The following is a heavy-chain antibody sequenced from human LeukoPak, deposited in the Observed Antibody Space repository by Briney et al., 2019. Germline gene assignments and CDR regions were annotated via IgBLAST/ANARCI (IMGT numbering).Heavy chain of an antibody. J-gene: IGHJ4*02. V-gene: IGHV3-11*01. CDR1: GFSFSDYY. CDR2: ISGSGSTI. CDR3: ARAWYYYESSGCHDY. D-gene: IGHD3-22*01. Sequence: GGSLRLSCAAAGFSFSDYYMSWIRQAPGKGLEWVSYISGSGSTIYYADSVKGRFSISRDNAKNSLYLQMNSLRVEDTAVYYCARAWYYYESSGCHDYWGQGTLVTVSS.